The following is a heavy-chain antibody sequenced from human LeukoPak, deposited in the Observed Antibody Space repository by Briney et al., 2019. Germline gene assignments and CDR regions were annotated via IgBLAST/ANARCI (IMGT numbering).Heavy chain of an antibody. CDR1: GFTFSSYA. Sequence: GGSLRLSCAASGFTFSSYAMHGVRQAPGKGLEWVAVISYDGSNKYYADSVKGRFTIYRDNSKNTLYLQMNSLRAEDTAVYYCARDDSRRVVVPAAASWDYWGQGTLVTVSS. D-gene: IGHD2-2*01. CDR2: ISYDGSNK. V-gene: IGHV3-30*01. CDR3: ARDDSRRVVVPAAASWDY. J-gene: IGHJ4*02.